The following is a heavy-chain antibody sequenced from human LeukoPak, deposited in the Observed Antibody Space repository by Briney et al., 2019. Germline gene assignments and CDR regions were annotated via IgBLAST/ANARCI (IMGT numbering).Heavy chain of an antibody. J-gene: IGHJ4*02. CDR2: IHSGGTTI. CDR3: ARDPHALDY. V-gene: IGHV3-48*02. CDR1: GFSFSTYS. Sequence: GGSLRLSCATSGFSFSTYSMNWVRQAPGKGLEWVSYIHSGGTTIYYADSVKGRFTISRDNAKNSLYLQMNSLRDEDTAVYHCARDPHALDYWGRGTLVTVSS.